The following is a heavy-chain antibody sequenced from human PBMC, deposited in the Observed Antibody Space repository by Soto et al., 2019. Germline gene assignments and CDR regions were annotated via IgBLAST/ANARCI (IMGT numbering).Heavy chain of an antibody. V-gene: IGHV4-39*01. D-gene: IGHD4-4*01. CDR1: GGSISSSSYY. J-gene: IGHJ4*02. CDR2: IYYSGST. Sequence: QLQLQESGPGLVKPSETLSLTCTVSGGSISSSSYYWGWIRQPPGKGLEWIGSIYYSGSTYYNPSLKSRVTISVDTSKNQFSLKLSSVTAADTAVYYCAETVTPPGPYIYWGQGTLVTVSS. CDR3: AETVTPPGPYIY.